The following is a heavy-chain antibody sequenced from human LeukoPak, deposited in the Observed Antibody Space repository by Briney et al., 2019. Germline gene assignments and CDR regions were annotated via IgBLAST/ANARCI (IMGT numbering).Heavy chain of an antibody. V-gene: IGHV3-30*03. CDR2: ISYDGSNK. Sequence: SGRPLRLSCAASGFSFSSYGMHWVRQAPGKGLEWVAVISYDGSNKYYADCVKGRFTISRDNAKNTLYLQMNSLRAEDTAVYYCARGADTGYSSDSWGQGTLVTVSS. CDR1: GFSFSSYG. J-gene: IGHJ5*02. CDR3: ARGADTGYSSDS. D-gene: IGHD6-19*01.